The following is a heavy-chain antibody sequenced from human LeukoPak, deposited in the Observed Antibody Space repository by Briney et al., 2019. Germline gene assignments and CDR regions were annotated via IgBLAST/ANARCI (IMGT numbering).Heavy chain of an antibody. J-gene: IGHJ3*02. CDR1: GYTFTSYA. CDR3: VRIYYSNAFDI. Sequence: ASVKVSCKASGYTFTSYAMHWVRQATGQGLEWMGWMNPKTGNTGSAQKFQGRVTITGNTSISTAYMELSSLRSEDTAVYYCVRIYYSNAFDIWGQGTMVTVSS. D-gene: IGHD4-11*01. V-gene: IGHV1-8*03. CDR2: MNPKTGNT.